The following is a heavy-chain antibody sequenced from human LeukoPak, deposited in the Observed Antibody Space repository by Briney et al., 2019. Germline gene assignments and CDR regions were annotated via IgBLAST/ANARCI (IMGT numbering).Heavy chain of an antibody. J-gene: IGHJ4*02. CDR1: GFNFNTYG. Sequence: GGSLRLSCAASGFNFNTYGLSWVRQAPGKGLEWVSAISPDGGVTSYADSVEGRFTISRDNSKNTLYLQMNSVRAEDTAVYYCAKPPKGLYYFDYWGQGTLVTVSS. V-gene: IGHV3-23*01. CDR2: ISPDGGVT. D-gene: IGHD4/OR15-4a*01. CDR3: AKPPKGLYYFDY.